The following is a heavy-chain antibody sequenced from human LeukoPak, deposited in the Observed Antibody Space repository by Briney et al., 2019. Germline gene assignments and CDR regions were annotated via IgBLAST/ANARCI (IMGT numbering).Heavy chain of an antibody. CDR3: AKFKLGIPLKGYYRYV. V-gene: IGHV3-23*01. CDR1: GFTFSSYA. D-gene: IGHD6-13*01. Sequence: GGSLRLSCAASGFTFSSYAMSWGRQAPGKGLGWVSTISDSTGGTYYVDSVKGRFTISRDNSKNTLYLQMNSLRAEDTAVYYCAKFKLGIPLKGYYRYVWGEGTTVTVSS. J-gene: IGHJ6*03. CDR2: ISDSTGGT.